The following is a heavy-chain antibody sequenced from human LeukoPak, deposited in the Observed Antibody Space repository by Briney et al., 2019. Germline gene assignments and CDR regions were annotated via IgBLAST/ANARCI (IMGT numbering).Heavy chain of an antibody. Sequence: GGSLRLSCAASGVSFSDYVMTWVRQAPGKGLEWVSSISANGGGTYYADSVKGRFTISRGNSKNTLFLQMNSLRAEDSAVYYCATDREGDPSCYYLVGGQGTLITVSS. D-gene: IGHD3-22*01. CDR1: GVSFSDYV. CDR3: ATDREGDPSCYYLV. V-gene: IGHV3-23*01. J-gene: IGHJ4*02. CDR2: ISANGGGT.